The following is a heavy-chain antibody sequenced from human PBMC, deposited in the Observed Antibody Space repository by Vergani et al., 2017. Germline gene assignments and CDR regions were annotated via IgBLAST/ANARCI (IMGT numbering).Heavy chain of an antibody. CDR3: ARAKLPPRYLDWSRLGYFDL. J-gene: IGHJ2*01. CDR1: GGTFSSYA. CDR2: IIPIFGTA. D-gene: IGHD3-9*01. V-gene: IGHV1-69*01. Sequence: QVQLVQSGAEVKKPGSSVKVSCKASGGTFSSYAISWVRQAPGQGLEWMGGIIPIFGTANYAQKFQGRVTITADASTSTAYMELSSLRSEDTAVYYCARAKLPPRYLDWSRLGYFDLWGRGTLVTVSS.